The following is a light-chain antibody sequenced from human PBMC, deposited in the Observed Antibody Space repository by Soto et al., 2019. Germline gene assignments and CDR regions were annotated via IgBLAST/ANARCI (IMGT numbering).Light chain of an antibody. CDR1: QSISSN. V-gene: IGKV3-15*01. Sequence: EIVMTQSQATLSVSPGERATVSCRASQSISSNLAWYQQKPGQAPRLLIYDASTRATGIPARFSGSGSGTEFTLTISSLQSADFAVYYCQQYNNWPRTFGLGTKVDIK. CDR2: DAS. CDR3: QQYNNWPRT. J-gene: IGKJ1*01.